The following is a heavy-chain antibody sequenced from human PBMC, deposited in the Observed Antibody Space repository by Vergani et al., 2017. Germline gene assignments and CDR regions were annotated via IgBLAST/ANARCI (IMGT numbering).Heavy chain of an antibody. CDR3: ARDPKVPAAKRPHGYYYYYYMDV. CDR1: GFVFSHYA. D-gene: IGHD2-2*01. J-gene: IGHJ6*03. CDR2: ISDHGRDT. V-gene: IGHV3-23*01. Sequence: EVQLLESGGDLVQPGGSLRLSCAASGFVFSHYAMTWVRQAPGKGLEWVSIISDHGRDTYEADSVTGRFSISRDNSKATVYLHMTGLRADDTAVYYCARDPKVPAAKRPHGYYYYYYMDVWGKGTTVTVSS.